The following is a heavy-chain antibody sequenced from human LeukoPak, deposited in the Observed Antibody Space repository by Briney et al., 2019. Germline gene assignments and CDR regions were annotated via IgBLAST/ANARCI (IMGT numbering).Heavy chain of an antibody. CDR1: GYTITDYY. Sequence: ASVKVSCKASGYTITDYYLHWVRQAPGQGLEWMGWINPNSGGTNYAQKFQDRVTMTRDTSISTAYMELSRLRSDDTAVYYCARDPHYCGTTTCYRYFAYWGQGTLVTVSS. D-gene: IGHD2-2*01. J-gene: IGHJ4*02. V-gene: IGHV1-2*02. CDR2: INPNSGGT. CDR3: ARDPHYCGTTTCYRYFAY.